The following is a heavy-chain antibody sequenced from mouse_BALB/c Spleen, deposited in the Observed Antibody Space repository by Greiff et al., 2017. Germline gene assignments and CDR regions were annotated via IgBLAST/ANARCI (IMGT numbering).Heavy chain of an antibody. Sequence: QVQLQQSGAELVRPGSSVKISCKASGYAFSSYWMNWVKQRPGQGLEWIGQIYPGDGDTNYNGKFKGKATLTTDKSSSTAYMQLSSLTSEDSAVYFCARNEYGITDAMDDWGQGTSVTVSS. CDR2: IYPGDGDT. D-gene: IGHD2-4*01. V-gene: IGHV1-80*01. CDR1: GYAFSSYW. CDR3: ARNEYGITDAMDD. J-gene: IGHJ4*01.